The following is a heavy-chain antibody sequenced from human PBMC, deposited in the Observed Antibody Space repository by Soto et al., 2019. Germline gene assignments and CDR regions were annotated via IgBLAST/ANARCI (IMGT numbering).Heavy chain of an antibody. Sequence: EVQLLESGGGLVQPGGSLRLSCAASGFTFSSYAMSWVRQAPGMGLEWVSVISGSGYATYYADSVKGRFTVSRDNSNNTVYLQMNSPRAEDTAVYYCAKEETVLVHYYYYYGMDVWGQGTTVTVSS. J-gene: IGHJ6*02. CDR3: AKEETVLVHYYYYYGMDV. CDR2: ISGSGYAT. D-gene: IGHD4-17*01. V-gene: IGHV3-23*01. CDR1: GFTFSSYA.